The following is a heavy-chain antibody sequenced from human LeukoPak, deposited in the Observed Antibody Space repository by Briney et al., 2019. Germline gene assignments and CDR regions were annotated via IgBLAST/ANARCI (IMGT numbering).Heavy chain of an antibody. D-gene: IGHD2-2*01. CDR2: IIPIFGTA. CDR3: ASTKDIVVVPAAMRWANYYYYGMDV. J-gene: IGHJ6*02. Sequence: ASVKVSCKASGGTFSSYAISWVRQAPGQGLEWMGGIIPIFGTANYAQKFQGRVTITADESTSTAYMELSSPRSEDTAVYYCASTKDIVVVPAAMRWANYYYYGMDVWGQGTTVTVSS. V-gene: IGHV1-69*13. CDR1: GGTFSSYA.